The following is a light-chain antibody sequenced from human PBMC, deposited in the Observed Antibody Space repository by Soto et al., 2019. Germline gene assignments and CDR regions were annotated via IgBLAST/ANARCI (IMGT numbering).Light chain of an antibody. Sequence: QSVLTQPASVSGSLGQSITISCTGTSSDVGAYNSVSWYQQHPGKAPKLMIYEVSNRPSGVSHRFSGSKSDNTASLTISGLQTDDEADYYCSSYTSSRTLVFGAGTKVTVL. V-gene: IGLV2-14*01. CDR1: SSDVGAYNS. CDR3: SSYTSSRTLV. CDR2: EVS. J-gene: IGLJ1*01.